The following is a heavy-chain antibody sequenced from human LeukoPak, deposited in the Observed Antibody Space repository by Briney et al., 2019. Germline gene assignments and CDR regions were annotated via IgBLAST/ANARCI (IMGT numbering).Heavy chain of an antibody. CDR2: MNPNSGNT. D-gene: IGHD3-3*01. Sequence: ASVKVSCKASGYTFISYDINWVRQATGQGLEWMGWMNPNSGNTGYAQKFQGRVTMTRNTSISTAYMELSSLRSEDTAVYYCARSPEILRFLEWLPPNYYYGMDVWGQGTTVTVSS. J-gene: IGHJ6*02. CDR1: GYTFISYD. V-gene: IGHV1-8*01. CDR3: ARSPEILRFLEWLPPNYYYGMDV.